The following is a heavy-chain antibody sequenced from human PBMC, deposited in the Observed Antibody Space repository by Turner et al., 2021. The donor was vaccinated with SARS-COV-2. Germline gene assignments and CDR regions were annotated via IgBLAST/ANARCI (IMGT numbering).Heavy chain of an antibody. D-gene: IGHD3-22*01. V-gene: IGHV4-39*01. CDR2: IYLSEST. Sequence: QLQLQASGPGLVKPSSTLSLTCPVSGGSISSSSYYWGWIRQPPGKGLEWMGSIYLSESTYYNPSLKCLITISIDTDKNQFYLELSSVTAADTAVYDCSRLDYNSNGYYSAGFDYWGQGTLVTVSS. CDR3: SRLDYNSNGYYSAGFDY. CDR1: GGSISSSSYY. J-gene: IGHJ4*02.